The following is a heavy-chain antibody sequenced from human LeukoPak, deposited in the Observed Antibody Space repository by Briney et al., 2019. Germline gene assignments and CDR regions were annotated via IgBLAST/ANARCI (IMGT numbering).Heavy chain of an antibody. D-gene: IGHD3-10*01. CDR3: ARSSYYYGADALDI. V-gene: IGHV4-59*01. CDR1: GGSISSYY. CDR2: IYYSGST. J-gene: IGHJ3*02. Sequence: SETLSLTCTVSGGSISSYYWAWIRQLPGKGLEWIGYIYYSGSTNYNPSLKSRVTISVDTSKKQFSLKLSSVTAADTAVYYCARSSYYYGADALDIWGQGTTVTVSS.